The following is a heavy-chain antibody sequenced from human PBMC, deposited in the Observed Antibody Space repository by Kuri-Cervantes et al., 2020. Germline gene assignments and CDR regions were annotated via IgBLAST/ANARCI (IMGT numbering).Heavy chain of an antibody. CDR3: ARGQLGNYVVPNPENGFRYGMDV. J-gene: IGHJ6*02. V-gene: IGHV1-8*01. D-gene: IGHD7-27*01. CDR1: GYTFTSYD. Sequence: ASVKVSCKASGYTFTSYDINWVRQATGQGFEWMGWMNPNSGNTGYAQKFQGRVTMTRNTSMSTAYMELSSLRSEDTAVYYCARGQLGNYVVPNPENGFRYGMDVWGQGTTVTVSS. CDR2: MNPNSGNT.